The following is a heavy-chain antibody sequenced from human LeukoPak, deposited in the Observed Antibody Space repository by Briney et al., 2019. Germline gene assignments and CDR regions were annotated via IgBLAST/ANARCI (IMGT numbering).Heavy chain of an antibody. Sequence: SVKVSCKASGGTSSSYAISWVRQAPGQGLEWMGRIIPIFGTANYAQKFQGRVTITTDESTSTAYMELSSLRSEDTAVYYCARASCSGGSCYSPLWFDPWGQGTLVTVSS. V-gene: IGHV1-69*05. D-gene: IGHD2-15*01. J-gene: IGHJ5*02. CDR1: GGTSSSYA. CDR3: ARASCSGGSCYSPLWFDP. CDR2: IIPIFGTA.